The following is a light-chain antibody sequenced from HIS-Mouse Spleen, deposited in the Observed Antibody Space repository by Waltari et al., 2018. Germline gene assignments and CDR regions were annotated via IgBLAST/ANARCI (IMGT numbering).Light chain of an antibody. Sequence: QSALTQPRSVSGSPGQSVTISCTGTSSDVGGYNYVSWYQQHPGKAPKLMIYDVSKRPSGGTDRFSGSKSGNTASLTISGLQAEDEADYYCCSYAGSYTFEVVVGGGTKLTVL. CDR3: CSYAGSYTFEVV. V-gene: IGLV2-11*01. CDR2: DVS. J-gene: IGLJ2*01. CDR1: SSDVGGYNY.